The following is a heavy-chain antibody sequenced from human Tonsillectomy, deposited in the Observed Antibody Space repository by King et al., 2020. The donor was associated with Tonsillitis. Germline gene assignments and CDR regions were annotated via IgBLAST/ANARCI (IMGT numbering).Heavy chain of an antibody. D-gene: IGHD3-10*01. V-gene: IGHV3-30*18. CDR1: GFTFSSYG. J-gene: IGHJ4*02. Sequence: GQLVQSGGGVVQPGRSLRLSCAASGFTFSSYGMHWVRQAPGKGLEWVAVISYDGSNKYYADSVKGRFTIPRDNSKNTLYLQMNGLRAEDTAVYYCAKDERTGSPNWAYDYWGQGTLVTVSS. CDR3: AKDERTGSPNWAYDY. CDR2: ISYDGSNK.